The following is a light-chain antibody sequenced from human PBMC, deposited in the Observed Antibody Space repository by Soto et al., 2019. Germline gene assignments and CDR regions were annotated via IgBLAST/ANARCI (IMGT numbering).Light chain of an antibody. CDR1: QSVNKN. J-gene: IGKJ1*01. V-gene: IGKV3-15*01. CDR2: GAS. Sequence: EIVMTQSPATLSVSPGERATLSCRASQSVNKNLAWYQQKPGQAPRLLIYGASTRATGIPARFSGSGSGTEFTLTISSLQSEDFAVYYCQQYNNWPQTFGLGTKVEIK. CDR3: QQYNNWPQT.